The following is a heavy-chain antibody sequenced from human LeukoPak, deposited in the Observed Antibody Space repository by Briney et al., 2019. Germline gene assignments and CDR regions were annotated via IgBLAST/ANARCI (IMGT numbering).Heavy chain of an antibody. CDR2: ISSSGSTI. V-gene: IGHV3-48*04. D-gene: IGHD5-18*01. CDR3: ARASNTAMAPFAFDI. Sequence: GGSLRLSCAASGFTFSSYGMHWVRQAPGKGLEWVSYISSSGSTIYYADSVKGRFTISRDNAKNSLYLQMNSLRAEDTAVYYCARASNTAMAPFAFDIWGQGTMVTVSS. CDR1: GFTFSSYG. J-gene: IGHJ3*02.